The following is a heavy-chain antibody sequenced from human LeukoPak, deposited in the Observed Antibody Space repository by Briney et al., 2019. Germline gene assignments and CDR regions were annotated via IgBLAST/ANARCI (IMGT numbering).Heavy chain of an antibody. CDR3: ARRAINSVMFDY. CDR1: GDSISTYY. Sequence: ASETLSLTCTVSGDSISTYYWSWIRQPPGKGLEWIGYIHYSGSTNYNPSLRSRVTISVDTSKNQFSLKLSSATAADTAVYFCARRAINSVMFDYWGQGTLVTVSS. D-gene: IGHD3-16*01. J-gene: IGHJ4*02. V-gene: IGHV4-59*08. CDR2: IHYSGST.